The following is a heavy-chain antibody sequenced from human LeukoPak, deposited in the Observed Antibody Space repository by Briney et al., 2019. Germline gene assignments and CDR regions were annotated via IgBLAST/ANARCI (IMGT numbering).Heavy chain of an antibody. D-gene: IGHD2-15*01. V-gene: IGHV3-20*04. CDR2: INWNGGST. Sequence: PGGSLRLSCAASGFTFDDYGMSWVRQAPGKGLEWVSGINWNGGSTGYADSVKGRFTISRDNAKNSLYLQMNSLRAEDTALYYCARGKGDCSGGSCRPDYFDYWGQGTLVTVSS. CDR3: ARGKGDCSGGSCRPDYFDY. CDR1: GFTFDDYG. J-gene: IGHJ4*02.